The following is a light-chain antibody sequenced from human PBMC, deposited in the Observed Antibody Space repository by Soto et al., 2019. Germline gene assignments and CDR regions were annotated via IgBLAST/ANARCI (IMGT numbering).Light chain of an antibody. V-gene: IGLV1-47*02. CDR1: SSNIGSNY. J-gene: IGLJ3*02. Sequence: QSVLTQPPSASGTPGQRVTISCSGSSSNIGSNYVYWYHQLPGTAPKLLIYNNNQRPSGVPDRFSGSKSGTSASLAISGLRSEDEADYYCAAWDDSLSGPGVFGGGTQLTVL. CDR3: AAWDDSLSGPGV. CDR2: NNN.